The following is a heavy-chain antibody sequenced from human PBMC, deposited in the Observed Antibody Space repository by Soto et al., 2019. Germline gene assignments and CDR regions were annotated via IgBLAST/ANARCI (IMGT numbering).Heavy chain of an antibody. CDR3: ARLPPSRASARGYYYYGMDV. CDR1: GGSFSGYY. D-gene: IGHD2-2*01. V-gene: IGHV4-34*01. J-gene: IGHJ6*02. CDR2: INHSGST. Sequence: SETLSLTCAVYGGSFSGYYWSWIRQPPGKGLEWIGEINHSGSTNYNPSLESRVTISVDTSKNQFSLKLSSVTAADTAVYYCARLPPSRASARGYYYYGMDVWGQGNTVT.